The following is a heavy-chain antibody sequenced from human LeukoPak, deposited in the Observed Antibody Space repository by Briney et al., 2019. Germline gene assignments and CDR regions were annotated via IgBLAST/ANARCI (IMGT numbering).Heavy chain of an antibody. CDR2: ISTSGNT. J-gene: IGHJ4*02. D-gene: IGHD3-3*01. CDR3: ARDSRYYDFWSGYLDY. CDR1: SGFISNYY. V-gene: IGHV4-4*07. Sequence: SETLSLTCSVSSGFISNYYWSWLRQPAGKGLEWIGRISTSGNTNYSPSLKSRVTMPVDTSKNQFFLNLRSVTAADTAVYYCARDSRYYDFWSGYLDYWGQGALVTVSS.